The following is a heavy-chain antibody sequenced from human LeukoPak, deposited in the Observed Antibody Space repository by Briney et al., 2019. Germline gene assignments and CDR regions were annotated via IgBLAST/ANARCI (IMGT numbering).Heavy chain of an antibody. CDR3: TRAPRDDYCDH. CDR2: IHYSGST. CDR1: GGSISSYY. J-gene: IGHJ4*02. Sequence: SETLSLTCTVSGGSISSYYWTWIRQSPGKGLEWIGYIHYSGSTNYNPSLKSRVTISVDTSKNQVSLRLSSVTAADTAVYYCTRAPRDDYCDHWGQGTLVTVSS. D-gene: IGHD5-24*01. V-gene: IGHV4-59*08.